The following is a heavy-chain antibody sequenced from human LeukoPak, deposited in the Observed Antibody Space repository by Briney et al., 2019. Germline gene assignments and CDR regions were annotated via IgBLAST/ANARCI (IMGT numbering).Heavy chain of an antibody. Sequence: PSETLSLTCTVPGGSISSYYWSWIRQPPGKGLEWIGYIYYSGSTNYNPSLKSRVTISVDTSKNQFSLKLSSVTAADTAVYYCARDLHSSGWYYFDYWGQGTLVTVSS. CDR2: IYYSGST. D-gene: IGHD6-19*01. V-gene: IGHV4-59*01. J-gene: IGHJ4*02. CDR3: ARDLHSSGWYYFDY. CDR1: GGSISSYY.